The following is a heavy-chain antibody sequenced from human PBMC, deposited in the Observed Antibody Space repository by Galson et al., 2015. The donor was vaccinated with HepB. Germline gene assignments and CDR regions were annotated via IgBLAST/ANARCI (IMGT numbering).Heavy chain of an antibody. CDR1: GFTFSSYS. CDR2: ISSSSSYI. Sequence: SLRLSCAASGFTFSSYSMNWVRQAPGKGLEWVSSISSSSSYIYYADSVKGRFTITRDNAKNSLYLQMNSLRAEDTAVYYCARDRDIVLSGSFDPWGQGTLVTVSS. D-gene: IGHD2-15*01. CDR3: ARDRDIVLSGSFDP. J-gene: IGHJ5*02. V-gene: IGHV3-21*01.